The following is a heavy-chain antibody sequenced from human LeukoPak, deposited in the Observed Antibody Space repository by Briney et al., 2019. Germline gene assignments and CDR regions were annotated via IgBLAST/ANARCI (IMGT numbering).Heavy chain of an antibody. V-gene: IGHV4-61*02. D-gene: IGHD1-26*01. J-gene: IGHJ4*02. Sequence: PSQTLSLTCTVSGGSISSGSYYWSWIRRPAGKGLEWIGRIYTSGSTNYNPSLKSRVTISVDTSKNQFSLKLSSVTAADTAVYYCARGQEDWELLQRAVKFYYWGQGTLVTVSS. CDR2: IYTSGST. CDR3: ARGQEDWELLQRAVKFYY. CDR1: GGSISSGSYY.